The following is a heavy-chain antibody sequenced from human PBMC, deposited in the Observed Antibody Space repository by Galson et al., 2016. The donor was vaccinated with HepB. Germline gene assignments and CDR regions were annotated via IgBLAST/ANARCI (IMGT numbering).Heavy chain of an antibody. V-gene: IGHV1-24*01. CDR2: FDPGDGT. J-gene: IGHJ4*02. CDR1: GYSLSKLS. D-gene: IGHD3-22*01. Sequence: SVKVSCKVSGYSLSKLSIHWVRQAPEKGLEYMGAFDPGDGTVYAQKWQGRVTMTGDTSTDTAHMELNNLRSEDTAVYYCASEYYDNSGTYYSFDSWGQGTLGIVSS. CDR3: ASEYYDNSGTYYSFDS.